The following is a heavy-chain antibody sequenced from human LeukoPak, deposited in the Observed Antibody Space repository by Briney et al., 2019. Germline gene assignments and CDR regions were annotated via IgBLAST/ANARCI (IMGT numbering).Heavy chain of an antibody. Sequence: VASVKVSCKASGGTFSSYAISWVRQAPGQGLEWMGGIIPIFGTANYAQKLQGRVTMTTDTSTSTAYMELKSLRSDDTAVYYCARFPWQVHSRYNWFDPWGQGTLVTVSS. CDR1: GGTFSSYA. CDR3: ARFPWQVHSRYNWFDP. V-gene: IGHV1-69*05. CDR2: IIPIFGTA. D-gene: IGHD6-13*01. J-gene: IGHJ5*02.